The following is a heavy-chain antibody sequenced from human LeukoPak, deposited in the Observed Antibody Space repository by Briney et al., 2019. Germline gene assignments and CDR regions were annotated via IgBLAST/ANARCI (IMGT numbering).Heavy chain of an antibody. CDR1: GFTFSSYG. Sequence: GGSLRLSCAASGFTFSSYGMHWVRQAPGKGLEWVAVISYDGSNQYYADSVKGRFTISRDNSKNTLYLQMNSLRAEDTAVYYCAKGPYGDGGWYFDYRGQGTLVTVSS. D-gene: IGHD4-17*01. V-gene: IGHV3-30*18. J-gene: IGHJ4*02. CDR3: AKGPYGDGGWYFDY. CDR2: ISYDGSNQ.